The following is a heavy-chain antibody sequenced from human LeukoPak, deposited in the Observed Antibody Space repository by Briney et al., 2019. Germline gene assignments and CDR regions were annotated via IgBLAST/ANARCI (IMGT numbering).Heavy chain of an antibody. CDR2: ISSSSTNI. CDR3: VRNDGDNAFDI. Sequence: GGSLRLSCAASRFTFSTYSMNWVRQAPGRGLEWVSYISSSSTNIYYKDPVKGRFTISRDNAKNSLYLHMTSLRAEDTAVYYCVRNDGDNAFDIWGQGTMVIVSS. V-gene: IGHV3-48*01. J-gene: IGHJ3*02. D-gene: IGHD4-17*01. CDR1: RFTFSTYS.